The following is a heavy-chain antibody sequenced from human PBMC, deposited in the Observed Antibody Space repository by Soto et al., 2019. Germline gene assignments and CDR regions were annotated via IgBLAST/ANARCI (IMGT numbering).Heavy chain of an antibody. J-gene: IGHJ6*03. CDR2: IIPIFGTA. V-gene: IGHV1-69*13. CDR1: GGTFSSYA. Sequence: ASVKVSCKASGGTFSSYAISWVRQAPGQGLEWMGGIIPIFGTANYAQKFQGRVTITADESTSTAYMELRSLRSDDTAVYYCARSSRLYYYYYYMDVWGKGTTVTVSS. D-gene: IGHD2-2*01. CDR3: ARSSRLYYYYYYMDV.